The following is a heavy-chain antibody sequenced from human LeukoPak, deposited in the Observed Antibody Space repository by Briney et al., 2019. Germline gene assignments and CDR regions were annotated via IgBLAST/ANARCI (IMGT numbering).Heavy chain of an antibody. CDR2: LNQDGSEK. Sequence: GGSLRLSCAASGFTLSTYWMNWVRQAPGKGLEWVASLNQDGSEKYYVDSVKGRFTISRDNAQKSLYLEMKSLSAKDTAVYYCARAVTSTEGYWGQGTLVTVSS. J-gene: IGHJ4*02. CDR3: ARAVTSTEGY. CDR1: GFTLSTYW. V-gene: IGHV3-7*03.